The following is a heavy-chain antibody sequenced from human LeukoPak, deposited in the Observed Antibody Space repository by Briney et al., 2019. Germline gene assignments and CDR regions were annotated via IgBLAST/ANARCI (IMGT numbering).Heavy chain of an antibody. D-gene: IGHD3-10*01. Sequence: SETLSLTCTVSGGSISSSSYYWGWIRQPPGKGLEWIGSIYYSGSTYYNPSLKSRVTISVDTSKNQFSLKLSSVTAADTAVYYCARDHGGSGSYYNWGEGTLVTVSS. CDR2: IYYSGST. J-gene: IGHJ4*02. V-gene: IGHV4-39*07. CDR3: ARDHGGSGSYYN. CDR1: GGSISSSSYY.